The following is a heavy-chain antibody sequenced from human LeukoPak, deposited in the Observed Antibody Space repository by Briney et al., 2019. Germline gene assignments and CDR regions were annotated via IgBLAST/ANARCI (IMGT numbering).Heavy chain of an antibody. V-gene: IGHV3-30*18. CDR3: AKDLKSDGSGVNWFDP. CDR1: GFTFSSYG. J-gene: IGHJ5*02. CDR2: ISYDGSNK. D-gene: IGHD3-10*01. Sequence: GGSLRLSCAASGFTFSSYGMHWVRQAPGKGLEWVAVISYDGSNKYYADSVKGRFTISRDNSKNTLYLQMNSLRADDTAVYYCAKDLKSDGSGVNWFDPWGQGTLVTVSS.